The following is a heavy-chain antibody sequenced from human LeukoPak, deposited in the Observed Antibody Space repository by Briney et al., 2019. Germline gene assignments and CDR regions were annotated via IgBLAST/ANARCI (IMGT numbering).Heavy chain of an antibody. CDR3: ARELTIVVVYDAFDS. V-gene: IGHV3-7*01. J-gene: IGHJ3*02. CDR2: IKQDGSEK. D-gene: IGHD3-22*01. CDR1: EFTFSSYW. Sequence: GGSLRLSCAASEFTFSSYWMSWVRQAPGKGLEWVANIKQDGSEKYYADSVKGRFTISRDNAKNSLYLQMNSLRAEDTAVYYCARELTIVVVYDAFDSWGQGTMVTVSS.